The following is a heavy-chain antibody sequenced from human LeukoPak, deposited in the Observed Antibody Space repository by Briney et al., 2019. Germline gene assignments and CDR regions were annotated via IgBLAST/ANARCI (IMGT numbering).Heavy chain of an antibody. Sequence: SETLSLTCTVSGGSISSYYWSWIRQPAGKGLEWIGRIYTSGSTNYNLSLKSRVTMSVDTSKNQFSLKLSSVTAADTAVYYCARRRVLRPDGAFDICGQGTMVTVSS. CDR2: IYTSGST. V-gene: IGHV4-4*07. CDR3: ARRRVLRPDGAFDI. J-gene: IGHJ3*02. D-gene: IGHD2-2*01. CDR1: GGSISSYY.